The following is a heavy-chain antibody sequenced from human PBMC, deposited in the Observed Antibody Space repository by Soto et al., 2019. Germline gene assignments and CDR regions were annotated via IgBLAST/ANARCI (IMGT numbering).Heavy chain of an antibody. V-gene: IGHV5-10-1*01. CDR1: GYSFTSYW. Sequence: EVQLVQSGAEVKKPGESLRISCKGSGYSFTSYWISWVRQMPGKGLEWMGRIDPSDSYTNYSPSFQGHVTISADKSISTAYLQWSSLKASDTAMYYCARIELSYCGGDCYYDAFDIWGQGTMVTVSS. J-gene: IGHJ3*02. CDR2: IDPSDSYT. CDR3: ARIELSYCGGDCYYDAFDI. D-gene: IGHD2-21*02.